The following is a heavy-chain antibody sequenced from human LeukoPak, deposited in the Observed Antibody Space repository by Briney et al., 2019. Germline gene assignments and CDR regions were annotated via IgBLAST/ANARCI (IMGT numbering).Heavy chain of an antibody. CDR1: GFTFSDYY. V-gene: IGHV3-11*01. CDR3: AKDSFGRYRPFLGFDY. J-gene: IGHJ4*02. Sequence: NPGGSLRLSCAASGFTFSDYYMSWIRQAPGKGLEWVSYISSSGSTIYYADSVKGRFTISRDNAKNSLYLQMNSLRAEDTALYYCAKDSFGRYRPFLGFDYWGQGTLVTVSS. D-gene: IGHD3-16*01. CDR2: ISSSGSTI.